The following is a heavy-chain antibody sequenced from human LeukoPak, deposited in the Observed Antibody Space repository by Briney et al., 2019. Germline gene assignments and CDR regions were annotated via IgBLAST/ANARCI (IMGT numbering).Heavy chain of an antibody. D-gene: IGHD1-1*01. CDR3: ARRLEIETYFDY. V-gene: IGHV4-34*01. J-gene: IGHJ4*02. CDR1: GGSFSGYY. CDR2: INHSGST. Sequence: SETLSLTCAVYGGSFSGYYWSWIRQPPGKGLEWIGEINHSGSTNYNPSLKSRVTISVDTSKNQFSLKLSSVTAADTAVYYCARRLEIETYFDYLGQGTLVSVAS.